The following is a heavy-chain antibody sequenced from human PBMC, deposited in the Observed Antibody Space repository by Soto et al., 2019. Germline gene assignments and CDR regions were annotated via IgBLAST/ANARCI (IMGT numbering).Heavy chain of an antibody. CDR3: VGTTSHQWYSKDD. Sequence: SQTLSLTCAISGDSVSSNSAAWNWIRQSPSRGLEWLGRTYYRSTRWDNDYAVSVKSRITVNPDTSKNQCSLHLNSVTPEDTAVYCCVGTTSHQWYSKDDWDNGTAVT. D-gene: IGHD1-7*01. V-gene: IGHV6-1*01. J-gene: IGHJ6*03. CDR2: TYYRSTRWDN. CDR1: GDSVSSNSAA.